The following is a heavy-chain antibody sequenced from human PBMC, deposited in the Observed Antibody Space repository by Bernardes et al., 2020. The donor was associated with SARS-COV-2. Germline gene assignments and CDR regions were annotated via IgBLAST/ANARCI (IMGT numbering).Heavy chain of an antibody. CDR2: VDHSGRT. J-gene: IGHJ4*02. D-gene: IGHD3-16*01. CDR1: GGSFNNYY. Sequence: SETLSLTCGVSGGSFNNYYWTWIRQPPGKGLEWIGEVDHSGRTNYNPSLKSRVTLSVDTSQNQFSLKVNSVTVADTAVYYCASRQEGWYEYIWGSPRLYYFDSWGQGTVVTVSS. CDR3: ASRQEGWYEYIWGSPRLYYFDS. V-gene: IGHV4-34*01.